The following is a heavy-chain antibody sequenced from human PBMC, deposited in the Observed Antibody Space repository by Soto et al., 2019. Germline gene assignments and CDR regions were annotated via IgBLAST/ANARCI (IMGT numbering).Heavy chain of an antibody. V-gene: IGHV4-39*01. Sequence: SETLSLTCTVSGGSVTNSSYYWGWIRQSPGKGLGWIGSVYYRGRSYSKSSVKSRVTISVDTSKNQFSLNLNSVTASDTAVYFCVSQRTTVLTQAYFDYWGPGALVTVSS. J-gene: IGHJ4*02. D-gene: IGHD4-4*01. CDR1: GGSVTNSSYY. CDR3: VSQRTTVLTQAYFDY. CDR2: VYYRGRS.